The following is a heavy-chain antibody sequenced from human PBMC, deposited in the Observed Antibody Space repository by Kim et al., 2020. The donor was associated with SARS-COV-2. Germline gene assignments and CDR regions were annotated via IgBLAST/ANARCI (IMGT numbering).Heavy chain of an antibody. V-gene: IGHV3-49*03. Sequence: GGSLRLSCTASGFTFGDYAMSWFRQAPGKGLEWVGFIRSKAYGGTTEYAASVKGRFTISRDDSKSIAYLQMNSLKTEDTAVYYCTKSPMVRGVIGWFDPWGQGTLVTVSS. CDR1: GFTFGDYA. CDR3: TKSPMVRGVIGWFDP. J-gene: IGHJ5*02. D-gene: IGHD3-10*01. CDR2: IRSKAYGGTT.